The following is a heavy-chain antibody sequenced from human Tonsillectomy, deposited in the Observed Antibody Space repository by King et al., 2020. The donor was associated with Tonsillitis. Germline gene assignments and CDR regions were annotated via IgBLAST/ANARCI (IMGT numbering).Heavy chain of an antibody. V-gene: IGHV1-2*02. D-gene: IGHD2-21*02. CDR2: INPNNGGT. Sequence: QLVQSGAEVKKPGASVKVSCKASGYTFTDYYINWVRQAPGQGLEWMGWINPNNGGTNYAQKFQDRVTMTRDTSISAAYMELSRLRSDDTAMYYCAREEVTYLDYWGQGTLVTVSS. J-gene: IGHJ4*02. CDR3: AREEVTYLDY. CDR1: GYTFTDYY.